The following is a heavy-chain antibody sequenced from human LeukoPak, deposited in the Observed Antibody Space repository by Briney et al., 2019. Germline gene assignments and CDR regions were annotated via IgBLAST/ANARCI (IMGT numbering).Heavy chain of an antibody. D-gene: IGHD6-6*01. Sequence: PGGSLRLSCAASGFTFSSYAMSWVRQAPGKGLEWVSDISGSGGTTYYADSVKGRFTISRDNSKNTLYLQMNSLRAEDTAAYYCAKAPEYDSYYFDYWGQGTLVTVSS. V-gene: IGHV3-23*01. CDR3: AKAPEYDSYYFDY. CDR2: ISGSGGTT. J-gene: IGHJ4*02. CDR1: GFTFSSYA.